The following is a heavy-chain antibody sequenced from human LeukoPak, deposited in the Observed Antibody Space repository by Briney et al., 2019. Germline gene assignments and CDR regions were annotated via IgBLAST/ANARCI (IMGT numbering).Heavy chain of an antibody. CDR1: GFTFSSYA. J-gene: IGHJ4*02. CDR2: ISYDGRDQ. Sequence: GGSLRLSCAASGFTFSSYAMHWVRQAPGKGGLEWVTMISYDGRDQYYADSVKGRFTISRDDSKNTLFLQMNSLRVEDTAMYHCARIGLGVSFGSGFDYWGQGTLVTVTS. D-gene: IGHD3-10*01. CDR3: ARIGLGVSFGSGFDY. V-gene: IGHV3-30-3*01.